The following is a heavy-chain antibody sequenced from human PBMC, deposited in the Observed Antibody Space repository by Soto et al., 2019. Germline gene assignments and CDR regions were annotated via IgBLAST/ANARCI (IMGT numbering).Heavy chain of an antibody. J-gene: IGHJ4*02. CDR2: IYYSGST. CDR1: GGSISSGGYY. CDR3: ARGVIH. Sequence: QVQLQESGPGLVKPSQTLSLTCTVSGGSISSGGYYLSWIRQHPGKVLEWIGYIYYSGSTYYNPSRKRRVTISVDSSKNQSSLKLSSVTAADTAVYYCARGVIHWGQGTLVTVSS. D-gene: IGHD2-21*01. V-gene: IGHV4-31*03.